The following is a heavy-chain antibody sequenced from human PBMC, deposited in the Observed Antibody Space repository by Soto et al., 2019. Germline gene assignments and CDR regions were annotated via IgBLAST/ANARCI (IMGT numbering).Heavy chain of an antibody. D-gene: IGHD5-12*01. J-gene: IGHJ4*02. V-gene: IGHV4-34*01. Sequence: TSETLSLTCAVYGGSFSGYYWTWIRQPPGTGLEWIGEINHSGSTNYNPSLKSRFTISRDNAKNSLYLQMNSLRAEDTAVYYCARDRRDGYNFDYWGQGTLVTVSS. CDR2: INHSGST. CDR1: GGSFSGYY. CDR3: ARDRRDGYNFDY.